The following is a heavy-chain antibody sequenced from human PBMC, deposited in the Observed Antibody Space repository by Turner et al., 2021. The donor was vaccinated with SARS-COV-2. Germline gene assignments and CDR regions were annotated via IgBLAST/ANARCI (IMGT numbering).Heavy chain of an antibody. CDR3: ARGGLYYYDSSAYYGDAFDI. Sequence: QVQLVQSGAEVKKPGASVKVSCKASGNTFTGYYMHWVRQAPGQGLEWMGWINPNSGATNYAQNFQGRVTMTRDTSISTAYMELSRLRSDDTAVYYCARGGLYYYDSSAYYGDAFDIWGQGTMVTVSS. CDR1: GNTFTGYY. J-gene: IGHJ3*02. V-gene: IGHV1-2*02. CDR2: INPNSGAT. D-gene: IGHD3-22*01.